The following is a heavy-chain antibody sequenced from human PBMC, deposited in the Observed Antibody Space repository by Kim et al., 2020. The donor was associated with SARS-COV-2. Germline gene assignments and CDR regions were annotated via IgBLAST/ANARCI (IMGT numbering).Heavy chain of an antibody. J-gene: IGHJ3*01. V-gene: IGHV3-30-3*01. CDR3: ARXAVAGYRVASXDX. CDR1: GFPVSTYA. CDR2: ISNDGYKK. Sequence: GGSLRLSCAASGFPVSTYALDWVRQAPGKGLEWVAVISNDGYKKYYAGSVKGRFTISRDNSKSTLFLQMDSLRVDDTAVYYCARXAVAGYRVASXDXWG. D-gene: IGHD6-19*01.